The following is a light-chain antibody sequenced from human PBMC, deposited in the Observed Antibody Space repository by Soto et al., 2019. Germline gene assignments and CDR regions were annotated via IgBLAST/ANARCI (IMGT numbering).Light chain of an antibody. J-gene: IGKJ4*01. CDR2: DAS. Sequence: EVVLTQSPATLSLSPGERATLSCRASQSVRSYLAWYQQKPGQAPRLLIYDASNRATGTPARFSGSGSATDFTLTISSLEPEDFAVYYCQHRSNWPLNFSGGTKVEIK. CDR1: QSVRSY. V-gene: IGKV3-11*01. CDR3: QHRSNWPLN.